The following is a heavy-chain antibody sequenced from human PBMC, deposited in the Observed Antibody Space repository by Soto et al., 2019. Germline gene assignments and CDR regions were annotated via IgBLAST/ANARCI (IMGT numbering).Heavy chain of an antibody. D-gene: IGHD3-22*01. Sequence: GSLRLSCAASAFTFNNYAMSWVRQAPGKGLEWVSGIGGSGRTTYYADSVKGRFTISRDNSNNTLFLQMNSLRAEDTAVYYCAKSRYSDSSGDFYDYWGQGALVTVSS. V-gene: IGHV3-23*01. CDR2: IGGSGRTT. CDR1: AFTFNNYA. J-gene: IGHJ4*02. CDR3: AKSRYSDSSGDFYDY.